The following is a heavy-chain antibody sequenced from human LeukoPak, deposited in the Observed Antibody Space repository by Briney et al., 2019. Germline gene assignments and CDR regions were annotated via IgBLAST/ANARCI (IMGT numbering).Heavy chain of an antibody. D-gene: IGHD1-26*01. CDR1: GGSISSSSYY. J-gene: IGHJ3*02. CDR3: ARAFSGSYFGDAFDI. CDR2: IYYSGST. V-gene: IGHV4-39*07. Sequence: SETLSPTCTVSGGSISSSSYYWGWIRQPPGKGLEWIGSIYYSGSTYYNPSLKSRVTISVDTSKNQFSLKLSSVTAADTAVYYCARAFSGSYFGDAFDIWGQGTMVTVSS.